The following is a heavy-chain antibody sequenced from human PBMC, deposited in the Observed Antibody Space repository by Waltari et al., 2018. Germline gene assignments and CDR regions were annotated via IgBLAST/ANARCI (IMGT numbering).Heavy chain of an antibody. CDR2: HYYSGST. CDR3: VQLPGY. Sequence: QVQLQESGPGLVKPSETLSLTCTVSGGSIDSTYNYWGWIRQPPGKGLEWIGSHYYSGSTHYNLSLKSRVTISVDTSKNQFSLKLTSVTAADTAVYYCVQLPGYWGQGILVTVSS. D-gene: IGHD2-15*01. CDR1: GGSIDSTYNY. J-gene: IGHJ4*02. V-gene: IGHV4-39*01.